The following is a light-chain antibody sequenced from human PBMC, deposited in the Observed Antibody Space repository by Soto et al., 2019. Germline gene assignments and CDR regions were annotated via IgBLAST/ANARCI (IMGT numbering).Light chain of an antibody. Sequence: EIVMTQSPATLSVSPGERATLSCRASQSVSGNLVWYQQKPGQAPRLLIYGASTRATGITARCSGSGAGTAFTLTISSLQSEDFAVYYCQQYNNWPPFTFGQGTRLEIK. CDR1: QSVSGN. CDR3: QQYNNWPPFT. V-gene: IGKV3-15*01. CDR2: GAS. J-gene: IGKJ5*01.